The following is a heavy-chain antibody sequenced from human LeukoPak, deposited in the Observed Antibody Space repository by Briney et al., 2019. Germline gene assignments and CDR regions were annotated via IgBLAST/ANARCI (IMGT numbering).Heavy chain of an antibody. V-gene: IGHV3-13*01. J-gene: IGHJ2*01. CDR1: GFTFSTYD. D-gene: IGHD1-26*01. CDR3: ARGRSPTLGYLDL. Sequence: GGSLRLSCAAPGFTFSTYDMHWVRHATGEGLEWVSGIGIGGDTYYLASVKGRFTISRENAKNSLYLQMNSLRVEDTAVYYCARGRSPTLGYLDLWGRGTLVTVSS. CDR2: IGIGGDT.